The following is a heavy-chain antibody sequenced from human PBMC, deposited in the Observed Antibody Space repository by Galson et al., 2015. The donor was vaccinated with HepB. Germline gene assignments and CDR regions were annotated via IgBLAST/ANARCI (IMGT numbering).Heavy chain of an antibody. V-gene: IGHV3-15*01. CDR3: TTSTVATILSPYFYYGMDV. J-gene: IGHJ6*02. CDR2: IKSKTDGGTT. Sequence: SLRLSCAASGFTFSNAWMSWVRQAPGKGLEWVGRIKSKTDGGTTDYAAPVKGRFTISRDDSKNTLYLQINSLKTEDTAVYYCTTSTVATILSPYFYYGMDVWSQGTTITVSS. CDR1: GFTFSNAW. D-gene: IGHD5-12*01.